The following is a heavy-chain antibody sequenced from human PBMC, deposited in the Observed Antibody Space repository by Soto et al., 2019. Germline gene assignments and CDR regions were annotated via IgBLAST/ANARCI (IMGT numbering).Heavy chain of an antibody. Sequence: TLSLTCTVSGGSISSDGYYWSWIRQRPAMGLEWIGNIYYRGSTYYIPSLKSRVIISLDTSENLFSLKLNSVTAADTAVYYCARETHPYYYMDVWGKGTTVTVSS. V-gene: IGHV4-31*03. CDR1: GGSISSDGYY. CDR3: ARETHPYYYMDV. CDR2: IYYRGST. J-gene: IGHJ6*03.